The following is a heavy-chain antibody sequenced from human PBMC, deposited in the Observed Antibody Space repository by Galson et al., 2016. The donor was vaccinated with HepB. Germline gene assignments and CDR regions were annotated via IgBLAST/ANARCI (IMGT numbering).Heavy chain of an antibody. CDR3: ARVGVAGTRRNYYYMDV. CDR2: ISYDGANQ. V-gene: IGHV3-30-3*01. CDR1: GFIFHLYV. Sequence: SLRLSCAASGFIFHLYVMHWVRQAPGKGLEWVALISYDGANQYYADSVKGRFTISRDNSKNTVYLQMNSLRHEDTAVYYCARVGVAGTRRNYYYMDVWGNGTTVTASS. J-gene: IGHJ6*03. D-gene: IGHD6-19*01.